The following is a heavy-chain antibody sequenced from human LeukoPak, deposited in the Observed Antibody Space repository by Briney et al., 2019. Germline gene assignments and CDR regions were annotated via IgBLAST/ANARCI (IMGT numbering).Heavy chain of an antibody. CDR1: GYTFTSYG. V-gene: IGHV1-18*01. CDR2: ISAYNGNT. D-gene: IGHD6-19*01. Sequence: GASVKVSCKASGYTFTSYGISWVRQAPGQGLEWMGWISAYNGNTNYAQKLQGRVTMTTDTSTSTAYMELRSLRSDDTAVHYCAREGGVYGSGWNYYYYMDVWGKGTTVTVSS. J-gene: IGHJ6*03. CDR3: AREGGVYGSGWNYYYYMDV.